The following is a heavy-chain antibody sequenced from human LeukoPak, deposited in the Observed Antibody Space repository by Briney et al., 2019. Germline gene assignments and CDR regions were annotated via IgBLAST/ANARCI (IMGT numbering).Heavy chain of an antibody. D-gene: IGHD5-18*01. J-gene: IGHJ4*02. CDR2: ITTDGSTT. V-gene: IGHV3-74*01. CDR1: GFTFSTYW. Sequence: GGSLRLSCAASGFTFSTYWMHWVRQAPGKGLVWVSRITTDGSTTTYVDSVKGRFTISRDNVKNTLSLQMNGLRAEDTAVYYCVRDDNYGLKDWGQGKVVTVSS. CDR3: VRDDNYGLKD.